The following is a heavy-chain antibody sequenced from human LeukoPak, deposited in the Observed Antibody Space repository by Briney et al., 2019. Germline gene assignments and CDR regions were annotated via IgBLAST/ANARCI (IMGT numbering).Heavy chain of an antibody. CDR2: ISGSGGST. Sequence: GGSLRLSCAASGFTFSSYAMRWVRQAPGKGLEWVSAISGSGGSTYYADSVKGRFTISRDNSNNALYLQMNSLRAEDTAVYYCARYCGGDCFFFDYWGQGTLVTVSS. CDR3: ARYCGGDCFFFDY. CDR1: GFTFSSYA. V-gene: IGHV3-23*01. J-gene: IGHJ4*02. D-gene: IGHD2-21*02.